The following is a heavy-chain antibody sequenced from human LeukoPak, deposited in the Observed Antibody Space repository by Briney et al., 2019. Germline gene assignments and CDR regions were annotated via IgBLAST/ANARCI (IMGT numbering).Heavy chain of an antibody. D-gene: IGHD1-26*01. Sequence: SETLSLTCTVSGGSLSGYYWSWIRQPAGKGLEWIGRISFSGNTHYIPSLESRVTVSFDTSKNQFSLKLTSVTAADTAVYYCARGQGGNYYLNYFDYWGQGALVTVSS. CDR3: ARGQGGNYYLNYFDY. CDR1: GGSLSGYY. V-gene: IGHV4-4*07. J-gene: IGHJ4*02. CDR2: ISFSGNT.